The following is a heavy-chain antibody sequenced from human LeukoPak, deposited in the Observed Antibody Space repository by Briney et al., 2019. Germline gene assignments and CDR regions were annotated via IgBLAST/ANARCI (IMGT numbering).Heavy chain of an antibody. CDR1: GFTFSSDA. CDR3: TRAPYSSGWYTVDF. J-gene: IGHJ4*02. CDR2: ISMSSTYI. V-gene: IGHV3-21*01. D-gene: IGHD6-19*01. Sequence: PGGSLRLSCAASGFTFSSDAMNWVRQAPGKGLEWVSSISMSSTYIYYADSVKGRFTISRDNAKNSLYLQMDSLRDEDTAVYYYTRAPYSSGWYTVDFWGQGTLVTVSS.